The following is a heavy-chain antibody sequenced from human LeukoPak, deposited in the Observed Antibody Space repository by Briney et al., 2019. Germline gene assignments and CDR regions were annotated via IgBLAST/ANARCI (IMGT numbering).Heavy chain of an antibody. D-gene: IGHD5-12*01. Sequence: SVKVSFKASGGTFSIYAISWVRQAPGQGGEWMGGIIPIFGTANYAQKFQGRVTITADESTSTAYMELSSLRSEDTAVYYCARSTRGYSGYDFDYWGQGTLVTVSS. J-gene: IGHJ4*02. CDR1: GGTFSIYA. CDR3: ARSTRGYSGYDFDY. V-gene: IGHV1-69*13. CDR2: IIPIFGTA.